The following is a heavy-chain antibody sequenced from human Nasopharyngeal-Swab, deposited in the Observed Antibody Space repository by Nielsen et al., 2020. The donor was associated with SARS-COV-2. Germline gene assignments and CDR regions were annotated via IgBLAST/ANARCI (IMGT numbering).Heavy chain of an antibody. Sequence: GGSLRLSCAASGFTFSNAWMSWVRQAPGKGLEWVGRIKSKTDGGTTDYAAPVKGRFTISRDDSKNTLYLQMNRLKTEDTAVYYCTTVEYCSSTSCLFDPWGQGTLVTVSS. CDR1: GFTFSNAW. CDR2: IKSKTDGGTT. CDR3: TTVEYCSSTSCLFDP. D-gene: IGHD2-2*01. V-gene: IGHV3-15*01. J-gene: IGHJ5*02.